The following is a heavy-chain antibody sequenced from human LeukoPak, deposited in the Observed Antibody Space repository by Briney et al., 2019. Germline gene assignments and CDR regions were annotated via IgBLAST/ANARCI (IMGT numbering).Heavy chain of an antibody. CDR1: GGYISSYY. CDR3: ARDRRESSKPNDAFDI. CDR2: IYYTGST. J-gene: IGHJ3*02. Sequence: SETLYLTCSVSGGYISSYYWSWIRQPPGKGLEWIGYIYYTGSTNYNPSLESRVTISIDTSKKQLSLKLRSVNAADTAVYYCARDRRESSKPNDAFDIWGQGTMVTVSS. D-gene: IGHD4-11*01. V-gene: IGHV4-59*01.